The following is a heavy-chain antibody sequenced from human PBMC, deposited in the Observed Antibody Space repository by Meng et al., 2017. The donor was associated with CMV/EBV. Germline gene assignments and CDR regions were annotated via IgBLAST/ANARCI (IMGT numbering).Heavy chain of an antibody. D-gene: IGHD2-2*01. CDR1: GGSISSYY. Sequence: QVQLQESGPGLLKPSETLSLTCTVSGGSISSYYWSWIRQPAGKGLEWIGRIYTSGSTNYNPSLKSRVTMSVDTSKNQFSLKLSSVTAADTAVYYCARDLMNCSSTSCANWFDPWGQGTLVTVSS. CDR3: ARDLMNCSSTSCANWFDP. J-gene: IGHJ5*02. CDR2: IYTSGST. V-gene: IGHV4-4*07.